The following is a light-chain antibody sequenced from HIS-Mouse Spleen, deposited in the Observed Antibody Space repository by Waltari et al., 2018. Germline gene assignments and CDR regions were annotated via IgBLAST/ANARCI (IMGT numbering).Light chain of an antibody. Sequence: QSVLTQPPSASGTPGQRVTLPCSGSSSNIGSNYVYWYQQLPGTAPKLPIYRNNQRPSGVPDRFSGSKSGTSASLAISGLRSEDEADYYCAAWDDSLSGPVFGGGTKLTVL. J-gene: IGLJ3*02. CDR2: RNN. CDR3: AAWDDSLSGPV. CDR1: SSNIGSNY. V-gene: IGLV1-47*01.